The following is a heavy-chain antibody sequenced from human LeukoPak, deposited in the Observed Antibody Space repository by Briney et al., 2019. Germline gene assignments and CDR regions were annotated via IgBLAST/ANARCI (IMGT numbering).Heavy chain of an antibody. J-gene: IGHJ3*02. D-gene: IGHD1-26*01. CDR2: IYYGGIT. V-gene: IGHV4-39*07. Sequence: SETLSLTCTVSGGAISSSRSYWGWFRQPPGKGLEWIGTIYYGGITYYNPSLKSRVTISVDTSKNQFSLKLSSVTAADTAVYYCARGLVGATPQESFDIWGQGTMVTVSS. CDR1: GGAISSSRSY. CDR3: ARGLVGATPQESFDI.